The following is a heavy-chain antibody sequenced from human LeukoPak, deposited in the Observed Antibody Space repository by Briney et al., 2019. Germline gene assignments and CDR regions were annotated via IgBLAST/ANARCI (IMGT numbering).Heavy chain of an antibody. D-gene: IGHD3-22*01. CDR3: AKSSGKWFHSSRDFDF. CDR2: IDENAGT. V-gene: IGHV3-23*01. Sequence: GGSLRLSCAVSGFTFSSYAFGWVRRTPGEGLEWVSIIDENAGTHYADSVTGRFTISRDDSNNALYLQMNSLRAEDTAIYFCAKSSGKWFHSSRDFDFWGQGTLVTVSS. J-gene: IGHJ4*02. CDR1: GFTFSSYA.